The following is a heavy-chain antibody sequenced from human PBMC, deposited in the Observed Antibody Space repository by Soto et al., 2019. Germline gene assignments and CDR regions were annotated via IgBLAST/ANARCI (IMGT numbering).Heavy chain of an antibody. V-gene: IGHV3-21*01. CDR2: ISSSSSYI. CDR3: ARETYYDFWSGYNSSPPYYYYMDV. CDR1: GFTFSSYS. Sequence: GGSLRLSCAASGFTFSSYSMNWVRQAPGKGLEWVSSISSSSSYIYYADSVKGRFTISRDNAKNSLYLQMNSLRAEDTAVYYCARETYYDFWSGYNSSPPYYYYMDVWGKGTTVTVSS. J-gene: IGHJ6*03. D-gene: IGHD3-3*01.